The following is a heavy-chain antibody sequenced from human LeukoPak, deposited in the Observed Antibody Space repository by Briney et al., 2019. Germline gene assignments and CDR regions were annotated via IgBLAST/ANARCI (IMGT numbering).Heavy chain of an antibody. Sequence: SQTLSLTCAISGDSVSSNSAAWNWIRQSPSRGLEWMGRTYYRSKWYNDYAVSVKGRIAINPDTSKNQFSLQLNSVTPEDTAVYYCARAKGRSPLFDYWGQGTLVTVSS. V-gene: IGHV6-1*01. CDR3: ARAKGRSPLFDY. CDR2: TYYRSKWYN. J-gene: IGHJ4*02. CDR1: GDSVSSNSAA. D-gene: IGHD6-13*01.